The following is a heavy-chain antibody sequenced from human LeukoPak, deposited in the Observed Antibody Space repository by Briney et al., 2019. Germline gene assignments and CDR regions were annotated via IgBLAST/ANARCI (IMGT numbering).Heavy chain of an antibody. V-gene: IGHV2-5*01. D-gene: IGHD3-22*01. Sequence: SGPTLVNPTQTLTLTCTFSGLSLSTSGVGVGWIRQPPGKALEWLALVYWNDNKYYSPSLKSRLTITKDTSKNQVVLTMTNMDPVDTATYYCALSRRDRRGNYINAFDVWGQGTLVTVSS. CDR3: ALSRRDRRGNYINAFDV. CDR1: GLSLSTSGVG. CDR2: VYWNDNK. J-gene: IGHJ3*01.